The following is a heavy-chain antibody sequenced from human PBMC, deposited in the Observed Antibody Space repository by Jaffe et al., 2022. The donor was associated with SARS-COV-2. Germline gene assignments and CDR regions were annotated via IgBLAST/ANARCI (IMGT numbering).Heavy chain of an antibody. J-gene: IGHJ6*02. CDR1: GFTFNTYI. CDR2: ISSTSTTI. Sequence: EVQMLESGGGLVQPGGSLRLSCAASGFTFNTYIMNWVRQAPGKGLEWISYISSTSTTIYYADSVKGRFTISRDNAKNSLYLQMNNLRDGDTAVYYCARGYYYGMDVWGQGTTVTVSS. V-gene: IGHV3-48*02. CDR3: ARGYYYGMDV.